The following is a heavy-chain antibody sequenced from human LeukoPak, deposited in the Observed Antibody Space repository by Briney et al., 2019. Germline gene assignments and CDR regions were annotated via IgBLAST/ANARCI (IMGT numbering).Heavy chain of an antibody. CDR1: GYTFTSYY. D-gene: IGHD3-9*01. CDR3: ARGAWGYDILTGYYAILDY. CDR2: INPSGGST. Sequence: ASVKVSCKASGYTFTSYYMHWVRQAPGQGLEWMGIINPSGGSTSYAQKFQGRVTMTRDTSTSTVYMELSSLRSEDTAVYYCARGAWGYDILTGYYAILDYWGQRTLVTVSS. J-gene: IGHJ4*02. V-gene: IGHV1-46*03.